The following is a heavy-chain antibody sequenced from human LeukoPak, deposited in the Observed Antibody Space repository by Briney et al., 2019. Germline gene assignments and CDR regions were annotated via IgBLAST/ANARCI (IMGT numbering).Heavy chain of an antibody. J-gene: IGHJ6*03. CDR2: TYYSSKWYN. CDR3: AVSWGYYYYMDV. D-gene: IGHD6-13*01. Sequence: SQTLSLTCAISGDSVSSNSAAWNWIRQSPSIGLEWLGRTYYSSKWYNDYAVSVKSRITINPDTSKNQFSLQLKSVTPEDTAVYYCAVSWGYYYYMDVWGKGTTVTVSS. V-gene: IGHV6-1*01. CDR1: GDSVSSNSAA.